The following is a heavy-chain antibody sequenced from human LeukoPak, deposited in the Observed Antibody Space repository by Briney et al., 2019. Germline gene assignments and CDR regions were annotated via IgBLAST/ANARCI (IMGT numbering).Heavy chain of an antibody. CDR2: ISFDGSNE. D-gene: IGHD3-16*02. J-gene: IGHJ6*02. Sequence: GGSLRLSCAASGFTFSSYGMHWVRQSPGRGLEWLSFISFDGSNEFYADSLKGRFTISRDNSKDTLYLQMNSLRAEDTALYYCAREEHDYVWGSYRYYYYYGIDVWGQGTTVIVSS. V-gene: IGHV3-30*03. CDR1: GFTFSSYG. CDR3: AREEHDYVWGSYRYYYYYGIDV.